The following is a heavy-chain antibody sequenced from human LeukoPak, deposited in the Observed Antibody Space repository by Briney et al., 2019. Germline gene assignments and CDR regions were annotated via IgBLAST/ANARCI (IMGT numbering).Heavy chain of an antibody. CDR2: ITGSGDTT. D-gene: IGHD3-9*01. CDR3: AKWGDYDILTGYYVSDF. V-gene: IGHV3-23*01. J-gene: IGHJ4*02. Sequence: GGSLRLSCAASGFIFRNYAMSWVRQAPGKGLEWVSAITGSGDTTYDADSVKGWFAISRDNSKNTLYVEMNTLRAEDTAVYYCAKWGDYDILTGYYVSDFWGQGTLVTVSS. CDR1: GFIFRNYA.